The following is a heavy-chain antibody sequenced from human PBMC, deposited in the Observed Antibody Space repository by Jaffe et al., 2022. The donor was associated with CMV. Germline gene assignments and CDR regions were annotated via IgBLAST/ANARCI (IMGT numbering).Heavy chain of an antibody. D-gene: IGHD3-22*01. V-gene: IGHV4-39*01. J-gene: IGHJ5*02. CDR1: GGSISSSSYY. CDR2: IYYSGST. CDR3: ARLSITMIVVVFDP. Sequence: QLQLQESGPGLVKPSETLSLTCTVSGGSISSSSYYWGWIRQPPGKGLEWIGSIYYSGSTYYNPSLKSRVTISVDTSKNQFSLKLSSVTAADTAVYYCARLSITMIVVVFDPWGQGTLVTVSS.